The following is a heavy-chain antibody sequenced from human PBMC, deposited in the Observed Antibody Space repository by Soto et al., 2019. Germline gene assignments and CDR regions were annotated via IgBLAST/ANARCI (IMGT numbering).Heavy chain of an antibody. CDR2: IIPIFGTV. D-gene: IGHD6-19*01. J-gene: IGHJ6*02. CDR1: GGTFRTYA. V-gene: IGHV1-69*12. Sequence: QVQLLQSGAEVKKPGSSVRVSCEASGGTFRTYAISWVRQAPGQGLEWMGEIIPIFGTVNYAQKFQGRVTITADESTTTGYMDLRSLRSEATAVYYCAKGAVAGTPTSYYYYGMDVWGQGTTVTVSS. CDR3: AKGAVAGTPTSYYYYGMDV.